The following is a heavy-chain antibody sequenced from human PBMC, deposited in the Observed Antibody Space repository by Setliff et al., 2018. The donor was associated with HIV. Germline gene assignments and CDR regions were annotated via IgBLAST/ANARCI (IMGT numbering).Heavy chain of an antibody. J-gene: IGHJ3*02. CDR2: VSSRGDT. V-gene: IGHV4-4*07. CDR3: ARNPCSGGSCPDAFDI. D-gene: IGHD2-15*01. CDR1: DSGTYY. Sequence: SETLSLTCTVSDSGTYYWSWIRQPAGKGLEWIGRVSSRGDTNYNPSLTSRVTISVDTSKNQFSLKLSSVTAADTAVYYCARNPCSGGSCPDAFDIWGQGTMVTVSS.